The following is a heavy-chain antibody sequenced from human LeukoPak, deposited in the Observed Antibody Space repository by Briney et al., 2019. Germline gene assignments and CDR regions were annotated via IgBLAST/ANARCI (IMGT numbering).Heavy chain of an antibody. J-gene: IGHJ4*02. CDR3: ARAHNKIAAAGTLLGY. V-gene: IGHV1-2*02. D-gene: IGHD6-13*01. CDR1: GYTFTGYY. CDR2: VNPNSGGT. Sequence: ASVKVSCKASGYTFTGYYMHWVRQAPGQGLEWMGWVNPNSGGTNYAQKFQGRVTMTTDTSTSTAYMELRSLRSDDTAVYYCARAHNKIAAAGTLLGYWGQGTLVTVSS.